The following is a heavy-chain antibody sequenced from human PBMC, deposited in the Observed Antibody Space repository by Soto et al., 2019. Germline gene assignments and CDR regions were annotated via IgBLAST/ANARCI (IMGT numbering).Heavy chain of an antibody. CDR2: ISYDGSHK. D-gene: IGHD6-19*01. CDR1: GFTFSNYG. Sequence: QVQLVESGGGVVQPGRSLRLSCAASGFTFSNYGMHWVRQAPGKGLEWVAVISYDGSHKYYADSVKGRFTISRDNSKNTQSLQMNRLRTEDTAVYYCAKEWNEQWLVTADGFDIWGQGTMVTVSS. V-gene: IGHV3-30*18. CDR3: AKEWNEQWLVTADGFDI. J-gene: IGHJ3*02.